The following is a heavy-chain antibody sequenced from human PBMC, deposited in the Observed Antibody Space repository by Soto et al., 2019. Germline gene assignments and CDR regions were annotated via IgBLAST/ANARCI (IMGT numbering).Heavy chain of an antibody. V-gene: IGHV5-10-1*01. CDR2: IDPSDSYT. J-gene: IGHJ5*02. Sequence: GESLKSSGKGSGCSFTSYWISWVRQMPGKGLEWMGRIDPSDSYTNYSPSFQGHVTISADKSISTAYLQWSSLKASDTAMYYCARSRPESHSSGFHPWGQGTLVPVSS. CDR3: ARSRPESHSSGFHP. CDR1: GCSFTSYW. D-gene: IGHD6-19*01.